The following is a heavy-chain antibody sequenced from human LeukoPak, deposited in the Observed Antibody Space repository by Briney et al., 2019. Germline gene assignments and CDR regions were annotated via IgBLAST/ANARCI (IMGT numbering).Heavy chain of an antibody. V-gene: IGHV4-38-2*02. Sequence: SETLSLTCTVSGYSISSGYYWGWIRQPPGKGLEWIGSIYHSGSTYYNPSLKSRVTISVDTSKNQFSLKLSSVTAADTAVYYCARLSHRLRGGPWTSGRGPQDIWGQGTMVTVSS. D-gene: IGHD1-14*01. CDR2: IYHSGST. CDR3: ARLSHRLRGGPWTSGRGPQDI. J-gene: IGHJ3*02. CDR1: GYSISSGYY.